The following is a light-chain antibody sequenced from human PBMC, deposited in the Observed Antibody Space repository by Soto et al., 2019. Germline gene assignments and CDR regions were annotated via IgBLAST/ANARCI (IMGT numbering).Light chain of an antibody. J-gene: IGKJ4*01. CDR1: QGINHY. V-gene: IGKV1-17*03. CDR2: GVS. Sequence: DIQMTQSPSAMSASVGDRVTITCRASQGINHYLAWFQQKPGKVPKRLIYGVSTLQSGVPSRFSGSGSGTEFTLTISSLQPEDSATYYCLQHNSYPLTFGGGTKVDIK. CDR3: LQHNSYPLT.